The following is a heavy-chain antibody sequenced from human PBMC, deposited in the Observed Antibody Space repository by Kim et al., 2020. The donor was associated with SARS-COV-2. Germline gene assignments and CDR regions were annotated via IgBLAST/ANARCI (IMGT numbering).Heavy chain of an antibody. CDR1: GFTFSSYS. J-gene: IGHJ3*02. CDR2: ISSSSSTI. Sequence: GGSLRLSCAASGFTFSSYSMNWVRQAPGKGLEWVSYISSSSSTIYYADSVKGRFTISRDNAKNSLYLQMNSLRDEDTAVYYCARDPRNPALWFGAYDAFDIWGQGTMVTVSS. D-gene: IGHD3-10*01. V-gene: IGHV3-48*02. CDR3: ARDPRNPALWFGAYDAFDI.